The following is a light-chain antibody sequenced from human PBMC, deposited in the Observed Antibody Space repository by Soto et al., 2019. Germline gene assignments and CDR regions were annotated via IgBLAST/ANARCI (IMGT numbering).Light chain of an antibody. J-gene: IGKJ1*01. V-gene: IGKV3-11*01. CDR2: DTS. CDR3: QQRDSRPSIT. Sequence: EIVLTQSPATLSFSPGERSTLSCSSSRSVSSFLAWYQQKPGQAPILLIYDTSNRATGIPGRFSGSGSGTDFTLTISSLEPEDFAVYYCQQRDSRPSITFGQGTKVDIK. CDR1: RSVSSF.